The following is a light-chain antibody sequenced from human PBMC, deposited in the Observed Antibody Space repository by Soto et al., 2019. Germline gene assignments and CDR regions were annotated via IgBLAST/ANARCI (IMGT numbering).Light chain of an antibody. Sequence: QLVLTQPASVSGSPGQSITIPCTGTSSDVGGYNYVSWYQQHPGKAPKLIIYDVSNRPSGVSNRFSGSKSGNTASLTISGLQAEDEADYYCSSYTSSSTYVFGTETKLTVL. CDR2: DVS. V-gene: IGLV2-14*03. J-gene: IGLJ1*01. CDR1: SSDVGGYNY. CDR3: SSYTSSSTYV.